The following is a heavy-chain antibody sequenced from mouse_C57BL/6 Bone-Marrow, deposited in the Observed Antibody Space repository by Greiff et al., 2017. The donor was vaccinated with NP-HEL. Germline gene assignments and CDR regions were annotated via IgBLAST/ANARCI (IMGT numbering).Heavy chain of an antibody. CDR1: GFTFSDYY. Sequence: EVKLVESEGGLVQPGSSMKLSCTASGFTFSDYYMAWVRQVPEKGLEWVANINYDGSSTYYLDSLKSRFIISRDNAKNILYLQMSSLKSEDTATYYCARRAIYYYGSSHWYFDVWGTGTTVTVSS. CDR2: INYDGSST. V-gene: IGHV5-16*02. CDR3: ARRAIYYYGSSHWYFDV. J-gene: IGHJ1*03. D-gene: IGHD1-1*01.